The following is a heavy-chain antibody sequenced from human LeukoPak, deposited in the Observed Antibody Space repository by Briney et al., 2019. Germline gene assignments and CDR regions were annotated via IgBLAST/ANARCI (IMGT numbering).Heavy chain of an antibody. D-gene: IGHD3-10*01. CDR3: AQHYSGSGTYYTALDI. CDR1: GFTFSSYA. J-gene: IGHJ3*02. CDR2: ISGSGGTT. V-gene: IGHV3-23*01. Sequence: SGGSLRLSCAASGFTFSSYAMSWVRQAPGKGLEWVSDISGSGGTTHYADSVKGRFTISRDNSKNTLYLQLNRLRVEDTAVYYCAQHYSGSGTYYTALDIWGQGTMVIVSS.